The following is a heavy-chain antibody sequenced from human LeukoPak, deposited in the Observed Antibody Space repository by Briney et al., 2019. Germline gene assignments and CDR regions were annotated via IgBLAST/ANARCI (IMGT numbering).Heavy chain of an antibody. CDR3: ARDPDRLPAATTGWFDP. D-gene: IGHD2-2*01. CDR2: ISAYNGNT. V-gene: IGHV1-18*01. J-gene: IGHJ5*02. Sequence: ASVKVSCKASGYTFTSYGISWVRQAPGQGLEWMGWISAYNGNTNYAQKLQGRVTMTTDTPTSTAYMELRSLRSDDTAVYYCARDPDRLPAATTGWFDPWGQGTLVTVSS. CDR1: GYTFTSYG.